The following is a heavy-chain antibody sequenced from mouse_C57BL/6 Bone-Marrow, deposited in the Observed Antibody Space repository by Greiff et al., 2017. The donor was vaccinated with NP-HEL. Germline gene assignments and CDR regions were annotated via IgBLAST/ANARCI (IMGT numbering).Heavy chain of an antibody. CDR2: IDPSDSYT. CDR1: GYTFTSYW. V-gene: IGHV1-50*01. J-gene: IGHJ2*01. D-gene: IGHD1-1*01. Sequence: QVQLQQPGAELVKPGASVKLSCKASGYTFTSYWMQWVKQRPGQGLEWIGEIDPSDSYTNYNQKFKGKATLTVDTSSSTAYMQLSSLTSEDSAVYYCASPQYYGSRYYFDYWGQGTTLTVSS. CDR3: ASPQYYGSRYYFDY.